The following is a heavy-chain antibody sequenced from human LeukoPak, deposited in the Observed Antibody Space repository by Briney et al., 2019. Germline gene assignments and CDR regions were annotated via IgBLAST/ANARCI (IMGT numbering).Heavy chain of an antibody. Sequence: GGSLTLSCAACGFTFSSYSMNWLRQARGKGLVWVSYISSSGTYVYYADSVKGRSTISRDNAQNSLSLQMNSLRADDAAVYYCARASSKQLAGYLPDGFDIWGQGTMVTVSS. CDR3: ARASSKQLAGYLPDGFDI. CDR2: ISSSGTYV. J-gene: IGHJ3*02. D-gene: IGHD3-9*01. V-gene: IGHV3-21*01. CDR1: GFTFSSYS.